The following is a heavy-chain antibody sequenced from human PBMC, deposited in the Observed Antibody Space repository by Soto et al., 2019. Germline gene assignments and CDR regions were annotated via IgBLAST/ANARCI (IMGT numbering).Heavy chain of an antibody. CDR3: ATPQTGFYQLLFNY. CDR2: FDPEDGET. Sequence: ASVKVSCKVSGYTLTELSMHWVRQAPGKGLEWMGGFDPEDGETIYAQKFQGRVTMTEDTSTDTAYMELSSLRSEDTAVYYCATPQTGFYQLLFNYWGQGTLVTVS. J-gene: IGHJ4*02. D-gene: IGHD2-2*01. CDR1: GYTLTELS. V-gene: IGHV1-24*01.